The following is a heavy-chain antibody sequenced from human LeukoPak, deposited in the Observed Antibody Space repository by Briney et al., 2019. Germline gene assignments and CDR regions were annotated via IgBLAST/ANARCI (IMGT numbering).Heavy chain of an antibody. Sequence: ASVKVSCKASGYTFTGYYMHWVRQAPGQGLEWMGWINPNTGGTKYAQKFQGRVTMTRDTSISTAYMELSRLRSDDTAVYYCARDLTYPEGPMDVWGKGTTVTVSS. CDR2: INPNTGGT. D-gene: IGHD1-14*01. V-gene: IGHV1-2*02. CDR3: ARDLTYPEGPMDV. J-gene: IGHJ6*03. CDR1: GYTFTGYY.